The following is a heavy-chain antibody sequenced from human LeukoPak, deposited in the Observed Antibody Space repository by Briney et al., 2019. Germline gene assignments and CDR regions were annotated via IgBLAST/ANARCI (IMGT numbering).Heavy chain of an antibody. CDR3: ARDIGWGFDP. D-gene: IGHD2-2*03. V-gene: IGHV3-74*01. J-gene: IGHJ5*02. CDR2: IKSDGSST. Sequence: GGSLRLSCAASGFPFSSYWMHRVRQAPGKGLVWVSHIKSDGSSTSYADSVKGRFTISRDNAKNTLYLQMNSLRAEDTAMYYCARDIGWGFDPWGQGTLVTVSS. CDR1: GFPFSSYW.